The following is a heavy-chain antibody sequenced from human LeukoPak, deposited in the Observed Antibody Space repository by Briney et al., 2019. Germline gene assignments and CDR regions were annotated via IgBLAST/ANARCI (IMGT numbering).Heavy chain of an antibody. D-gene: IGHD2-2*01. CDR2: IYPGDSDT. CDR1: GYTFSTYW. J-gene: IGHJ4*02. Sequence: GESLKISCKGSGYTFSTYWIGWVRQMPGKGLEWMGIIYPGDSDTRYSPSFQGQVTISADDSISTAYLQWSSLKASDTAMYYCARYPVRAKYCSSISCLFEYWGQGTLVTVSS. CDR3: ARYPVRAKYCSSISCLFEY. V-gene: IGHV5-51*01.